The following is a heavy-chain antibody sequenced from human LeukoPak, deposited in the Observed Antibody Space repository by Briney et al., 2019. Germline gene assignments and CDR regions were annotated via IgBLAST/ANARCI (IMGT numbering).Heavy chain of an antibody. J-gene: IGHJ4*02. D-gene: IGHD6-19*01. CDR2: INWNGGST. Sequence: GSLRLSCAASGFTFDDYDMSWVRQAPGKGLEWVSGINWNGGSTGYADSAKGRFTISRDNAKNSLYLQMNSLRAEDTAFYYCARVQYSSGWTQYYFDYWGQGTLVTVSS. V-gene: IGHV3-20*04. CDR3: ARVQYSSGWTQYYFDY. CDR1: GFTFDDYD.